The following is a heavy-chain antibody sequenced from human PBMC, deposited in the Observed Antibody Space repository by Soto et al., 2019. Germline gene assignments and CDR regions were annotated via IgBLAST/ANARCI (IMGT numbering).Heavy chain of an antibody. Sequence: QITLKESGPTLVKPTQTLTLTCNLSGLSLSTGGVAVGWIRQPPGKALEWLALIYWDDDKRYSPSLKSRLTNPQDSSKNPVVLTVTNMDPGDTATYFCALQGGGGELRSFDAFDIWGQGTMVTVSS. D-gene: IGHD3-16*01. CDR1: GLSLSTGGVA. CDR2: IYWDDDK. V-gene: IGHV2-5*02. CDR3: ALQGGGGELRSFDAFDI. J-gene: IGHJ3*02.